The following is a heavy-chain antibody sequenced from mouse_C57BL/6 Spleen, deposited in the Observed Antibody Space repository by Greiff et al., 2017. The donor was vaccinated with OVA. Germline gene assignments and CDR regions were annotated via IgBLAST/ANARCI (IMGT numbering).Heavy chain of an antibody. Sequence: QVQLQQSGAELVRPGTSVKLSCKASGYTFTSYWMHWVKQRPGQGLEWIGVIDPSDSYTNYNQKFKGKATLTVDTSSSTAYMQLSSLTSEDSAVYYCATPTTVVATPFAYWGQGTLVTVSA. CDR3: ATPTTVVATPFAY. J-gene: IGHJ3*01. CDR2: IDPSDSYT. D-gene: IGHD1-1*01. V-gene: IGHV1-59*01. CDR1: GYTFTSYW.